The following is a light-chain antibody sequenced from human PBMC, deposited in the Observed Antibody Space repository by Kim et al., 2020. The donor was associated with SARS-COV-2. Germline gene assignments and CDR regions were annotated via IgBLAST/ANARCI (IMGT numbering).Light chain of an antibody. V-gene: IGLV3-21*04. CDR3: QVWDSSSDHVV. J-gene: IGLJ2*01. CDR1: NIESKS. Sequence: SYELTQPPSVSVAPGKTAMITCGGNNIESKSVHWYQQKAGQAPVLVIYYDNDRPSGIPERFSGSNSGNTATLTISRVEAGDEADYNCQVWDSSSDHVVFGGGTQLTVL. CDR2: YDN.